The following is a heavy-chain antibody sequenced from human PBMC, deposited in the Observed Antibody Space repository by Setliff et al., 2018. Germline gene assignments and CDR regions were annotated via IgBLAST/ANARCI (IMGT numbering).Heavy chain of an antibody. CDR3: GRVGNWNFFDF. D-gene: IGHD1-1*01. CDR1: GYSISNIYY. V-gene: IGHV4-38-2*01. J-gene: IGHJ4*02. Sequence: LSETLSLTCAVSGYSISNIYYWGWIRQPPGKGLEWIATIHHSGSTNYNPSLKSRASISVDTSKNQFSLKVSSVTAADTAVYYCGRVGNWNFFDFWGQGTLVTVSS. CDR2: IHHSGST.